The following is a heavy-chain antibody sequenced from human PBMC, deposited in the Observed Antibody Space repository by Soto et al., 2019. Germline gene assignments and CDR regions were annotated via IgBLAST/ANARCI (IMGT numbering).Heavy chain of an antibody. CDR2: IWYDGSNK. CDR3: ARDPRQRSLNSGYSPEYYDY. Sequence: GGSLRLSCAASGFTFSSYGMHWVRQAPGKGLEWVAVIWYDGSNKYYADSVKGRFTISRDNSKNTLYLQMNSLRAEDTAVYYCARDPRQRSLNSGYSPEYYDYWGQGT. J-gene: IGHJ4*02. CDR1: GFTFSSYG. D-gene: IGHD3-22*01. V-gene: IGHV3-33*01.